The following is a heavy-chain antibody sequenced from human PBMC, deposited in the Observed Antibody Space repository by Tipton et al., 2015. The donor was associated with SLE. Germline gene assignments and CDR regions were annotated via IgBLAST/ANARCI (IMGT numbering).Heavy chain of an antibody. CDR1: GGSITSTVSY. CDR3: ARMGDRWYFDL. J-gene: IGHJ2*01. CDR2: SDHSGDT. V-gene: IGHV4-39*07. Sequence: TLSLTCTVSGGSITSTVSYWAWIRQPPGKGLEWIGSSDHSGDTYYSPSLKRRVAISVDMSKKQFSLKLSSVTAADTAVYYCARMGDRWYFDLWGRGTLLTVSS. D-gene: IGHD3-16*01.